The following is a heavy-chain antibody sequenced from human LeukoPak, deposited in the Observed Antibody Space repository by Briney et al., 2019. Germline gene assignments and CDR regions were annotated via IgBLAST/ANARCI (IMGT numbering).Heavy chain of an antibody. CDR1: GFSSIRFA. Sequence: GGSLRLSCVASGFSSIRFAMSWVRRAPGKGVQWVSGLTLGGQSTYYIDSVKGHFVIYRDNSINTLYLSIDTLTAEDMAIYYCAKGVAPPPSYYYYMAVWGQGTTVIVSS. V-gene: IGHV3-23*01. J-gene: IGHJ6*03. CDR2: LTLGGQST. CDR3: AKGVAPPPSYYYYMAV. D-gene: IGHD3-10*01.